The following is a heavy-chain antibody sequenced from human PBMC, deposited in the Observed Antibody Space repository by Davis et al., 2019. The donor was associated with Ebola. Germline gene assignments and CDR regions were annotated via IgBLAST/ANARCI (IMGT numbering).Heavy chain of an antibody. CDR2: INPSGGST. CDR3: ARVYCSSTSCYRVAFDI. V-gene: IGHV1-46*01. CDR1: GYTFTSYY. J-gene: IGHJ3*02. Sequence: ASVKVSCKASGYTFTSYYMHWVRQAPGQGLEWMGIINPSGGSTSYAQKFQGRVTMTRDTSTSTVYMELSSLRSEDTAVYYCARVYCSSTSCYRVAFDIWGQGTMVTVSS. D-gene: IGHD2-2*01.